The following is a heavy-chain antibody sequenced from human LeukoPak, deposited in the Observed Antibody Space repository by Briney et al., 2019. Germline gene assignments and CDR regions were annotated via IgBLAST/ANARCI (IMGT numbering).Heavy chain of an antibody. V-gene: IGHV3-30*04. CDR2: ISYDGSYK. CDR1: RFTFSSYA. CDR3: AKGLHSSSWNDAFDI. J-gene: IGHJ3*02. D-gene: IGHD6-13*01. Sequence: PGGSLRLSCAASRFTFSSYAMHWVRQAPGKGLEWVAVISYDGSYKYYADSVKGRFTISRDNSKNTLYLQMNSLRAEDTAVYYCAKGLHSSSWNDAFDIWGQGTTVTVSS.